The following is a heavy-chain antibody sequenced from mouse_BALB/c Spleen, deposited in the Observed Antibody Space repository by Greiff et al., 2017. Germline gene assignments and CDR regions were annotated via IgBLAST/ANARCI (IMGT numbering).Heavy chain of an antibody. D-gene: IGHD2-1*01. V-gene: IGHV5-6-5*01. Sequence: EVQGVESGGGLVKPGGSLKLSCAASGFTFSSYAMSWVRQTPEKRLEWVASISSGGSTYYPDSVKGRFTISRDNPKNTLFLQMTSLRSEDTAMYYCAGVKFAYWGQGTLVTVSA. CDR3: AGVKFAY. CDR1: GFTFSSYA. CDR2: ISSGGST. J-gene: IGHJ3*01.